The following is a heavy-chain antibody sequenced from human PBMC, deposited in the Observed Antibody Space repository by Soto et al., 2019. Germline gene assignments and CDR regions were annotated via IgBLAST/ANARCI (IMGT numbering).Heavy chain of an antibody. D-gene: IGHD3-3*01. Sequence: EVQLVESGGGSAQPGGSLRLSCAASGFTFSNYWIHWVRQAPGKGPMWVSRINGVGTDTNYADSVRGRFSISRDNSENTVYLQTNSLRAEDTAMYYCVRDFRSSDFWGQGTPVSVSS. CDR2: INGVGTDT. J-gene: IGHJ4*02. V-gene: IGHV3-74*01. CDR1: GFTFSNYW. CDR3: VRDFRSSDF.